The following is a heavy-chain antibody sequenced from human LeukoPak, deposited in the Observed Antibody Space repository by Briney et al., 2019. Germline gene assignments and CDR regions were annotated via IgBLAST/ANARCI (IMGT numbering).Heavy chain of an antibody. V-gene: IGHV3-30*18. CDR2: ISYDGSNK. Sequence: GGSLRLSCAASGFTFSSYGMHWVRQAPGKGLEWVAVISYDGSNKYYADSAKGRFTISRDNSKNTLYLQMNSLRAEDTAVYYCAKDNTASSPGGDYWGQGTLVTVSS. D-gene: IGHD2/OR15-2a*01. CDR3: AKDNTASSPGGDY. J-gene: IGHJ4*02. CDR1: GFTFSSYG.